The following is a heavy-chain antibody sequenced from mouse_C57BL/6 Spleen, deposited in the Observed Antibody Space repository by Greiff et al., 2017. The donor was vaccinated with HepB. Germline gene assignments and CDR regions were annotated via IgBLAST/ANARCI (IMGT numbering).Heavy chain of an antibody. Sequence: QVQLQKSGPELVKPGASVKLSCKASGYTFPSYDINWVKQRPGQGLEWIGWIYPRDGSTKYNEKFKGQATLTVDTSSSTAYMELHSLTSEDSAVYFCARRHYGSSPDWYFDVWGTGTTVTVSS. CDR1: GYTFPSYD. J-gene: IGHJ1*03. V-gene: IGHV1-85*01. CDR3: ARRHYGSSPDWYFDV. D-gene: IGHD1-1*01. CDR2: IYPRDGST.